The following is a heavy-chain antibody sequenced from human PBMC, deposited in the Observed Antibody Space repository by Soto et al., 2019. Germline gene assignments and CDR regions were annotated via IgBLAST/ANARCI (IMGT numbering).Heavy chain of an antibody. Sequence: SETLSLTCTVSGGSISSSSYYWGWIRQPPGKGLEWIGNIYYSGRTYYNPSLKSRVTISVDRSKNQFSLKLSSVTAADTAVYYCAREFFTMVRGVIIRAGYYYYGMDVWGQGTTVTVSS. CDR3: AREFFTMVRGVIIRAGYYYYGMDV. CDR2: IYYSGRT. J-gene: IGHJ6*02. D-gene: IGHD3-10*01. CDR1: GGSISSSSYY. V-gene: IGHV4-39*02.